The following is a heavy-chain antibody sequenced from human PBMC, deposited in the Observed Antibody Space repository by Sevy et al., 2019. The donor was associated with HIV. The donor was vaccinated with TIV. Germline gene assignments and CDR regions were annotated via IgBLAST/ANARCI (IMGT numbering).Heavy chain of an antibody. V-gene: IGHV3-7*01. CDR2: INQDGSSI. CDR1: GFTLSSYW. D-gene: IGHD1-26*01. J-gene: IGHJ4*02. CDR3: ARDLYSGSYHEDY. Sequence: GGSLRLSCAASGFTLSSYWMSWVRQAPGKGLEWVANINQDGSSIDYVDSVKGRCTISRDNAKNSLYLQMNSLRADDTDIYYCARDLYSGSYHEDYWGQGTLVTVSS.